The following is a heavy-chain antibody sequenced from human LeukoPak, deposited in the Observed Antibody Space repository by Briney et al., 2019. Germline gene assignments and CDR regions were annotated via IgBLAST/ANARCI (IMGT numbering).Heavy chain of an antibody. CDR3: ARDREEGSYYYYGMDV. D-gene: IGHD3-10*01. CDR2: INPSGGST. CDR1: GYTFTSYY. V-gene: IGHV1-46*01. Sequence: VASVKDSCKASGYTFTSYYMHWVRQAPGQGLEWMGIINPSGGSTSYAQKLQGRVTMTRDTSTSTVYMELSSLRSEDTAVYYCARDREEGSYYYYGMDVWGQGTTVTVSS. J-gene: IGHJ6*02.